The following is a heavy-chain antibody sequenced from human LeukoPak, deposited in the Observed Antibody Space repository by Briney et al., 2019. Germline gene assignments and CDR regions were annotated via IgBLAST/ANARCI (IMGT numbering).Heavy chain of an antibody. CDR3: AWRHCSSTSCYLDY. Sequence: ASVKVSCKASGGTFSSYAISWVRQAPGQGLDGMEGIIPIFGTANYAQKFQGRVTITADESTSTAYMELSSLRSEDTAVYYCAWRHCSSTSCYLDYWGQGTLVTVSS. V-gene: IGHV1-69*13. D-gene: IGHD2-2*01. CDR2: IIPIFGTA. CDR1: GGTFSSYA. J-gene: IGHJ4*02.